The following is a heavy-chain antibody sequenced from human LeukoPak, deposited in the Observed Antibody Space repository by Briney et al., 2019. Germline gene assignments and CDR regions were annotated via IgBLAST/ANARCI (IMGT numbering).Heavy chain of an antibody. CDR1: GFTFSSYA. V-gene: IGHV3-23*01. CDR2: ISGSGGST. J-gene: IGHJ5*02. Sequence: GGSLRLSCAASGFTFSSYAMSWVRQAPGKGLEWVSAISGSGGSTYYADSVKGRFTISRDNSKNTLYLQMNSLRAEDTAVYYCAEGRTIAAAGTWGWFDPWGQGTLVTVSS. D-gene: IGHD6-13*01. CDR3: AEGRTIAAAGTWGWFDP.